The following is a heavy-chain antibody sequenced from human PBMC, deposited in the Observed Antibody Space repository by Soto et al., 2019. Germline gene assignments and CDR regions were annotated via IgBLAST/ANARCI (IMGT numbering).Heavy chain of an antibody. CDR1: GFSLTTTGVG. V-gene: IGHV2-5*02. CDR3: AHRAVLCSGGTCYSPPFDF. D-gene: IGHD2-15*01. J-gene: IGHJ4*02. Sequence: QITLKESGPTLVKPTQTLTLTCTFSGFSLTTTGVGVGWIRQPPGKALEWLAIIYWDDDKRYSPSLKSRLTITKDTSKNPVVLTMTNMDPVDTATYFCAHRAVLCSGGTCYSPPFDFWGQGTLVTVSS. CDR2: IYWDDDK.